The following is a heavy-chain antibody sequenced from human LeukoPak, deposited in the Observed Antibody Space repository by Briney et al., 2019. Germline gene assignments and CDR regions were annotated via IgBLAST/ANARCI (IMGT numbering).Heavy chain of an antibody. V-gene: IGHV4-34*01. D-gene: IGHD3-3*01. CDR2: INHSGST. J-gene: IGHJ3*02. Sequence: NPSETLSLTCAVYGGSFSGYYWSWIRRPPGKGLEWIGEINHSGSTNYNPSLKSRVTISVDTSKNQFSLKLSSVTAADTAVYYCARGRVTRSGYDFWSGYYSACAFDIWGQGTMVTVSS. CDR1: GGSFSGYY. CDR3: ARGRVTRSGYDFWSGYYSACAFDI.